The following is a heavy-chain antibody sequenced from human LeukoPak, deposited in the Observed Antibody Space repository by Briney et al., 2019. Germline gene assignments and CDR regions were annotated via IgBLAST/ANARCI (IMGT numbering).Heavy chain of an antibody. CDR2: INPNSGGT. CDR1: GYTFTDYY. D-gene: IGHD7-27*01. Sequence: GTSVKVSCKASGYTFTDYYIHWVRQAPGQGLEWMGWINPNSGGTNYVQKFQGRVTMTRDTSISTAYMELSGLRSDDTAVFYCARVSSNWDTYFHYWGQGSLVTVSS. CDR3: ARVSSNWDTYFHY. J-gene: IGHJ4*02. V-gene: IGHV1-2*02.